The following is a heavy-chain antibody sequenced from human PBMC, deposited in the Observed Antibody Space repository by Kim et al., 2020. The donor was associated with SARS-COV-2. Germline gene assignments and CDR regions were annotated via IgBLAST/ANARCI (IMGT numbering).Heavy chain of an antibody. J-gene: IGHJ5*02. CDR3: AKYTDNTGWKQPIDP. D-gene: IGHD6-19*01. V-gene: IGHV3-30*02. Sequence: DSVKVRFTIPRDNCKNTVYLRMNSLTGEDTAVYYCAKYTDNTGWKQPIDPWGQGTLVTVSS.